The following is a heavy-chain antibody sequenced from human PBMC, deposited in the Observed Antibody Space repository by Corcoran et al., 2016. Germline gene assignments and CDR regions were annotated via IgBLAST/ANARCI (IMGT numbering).Heavy chain of an antibody. V-gene: IGHV1-69*01. J-gene: IGHJ4*02. D-gene: IGHD3-10*01. CDR1: GGTFSSYA. CDR3: ARDSDPITMVRGVMGSFDY. Sequence: QVQLVQSGAEVKKPGSSVKVSCKASGGTFSSYAISWVRQAPGPGLEWMGGIIPIFGTANYAQKFQGRVTITADESTSTAYMELSSLRSEDTAVYYCARDSDPITMVRGVMGSFDYWGQGTLVTGSS. CDR2: IIPIFGTA.